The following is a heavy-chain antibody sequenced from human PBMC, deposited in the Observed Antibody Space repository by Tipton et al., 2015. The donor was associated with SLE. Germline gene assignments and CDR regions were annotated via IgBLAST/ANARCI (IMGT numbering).Heavy chain of an antibody. CDR3: AGGANSLGYFDY. Sequence: SLRLSCAASGFTFSDYYMSWIRQAPGKGLEWVSYISSSGSTIYYADSVKGRFTISRDNAKNSLYLQMKSLRAEDTAVYYCAGGANSLGYFDYWGQGTLVTVSS. D-gene: IGHD4-23*01. J-gene: IGHJ4*02. CDR2: ISSSGSTI. CDR1: GFTFSDYY. V-gene: IGHV3-11*04.